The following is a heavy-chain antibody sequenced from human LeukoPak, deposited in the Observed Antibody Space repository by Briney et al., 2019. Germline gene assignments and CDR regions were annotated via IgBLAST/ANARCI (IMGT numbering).Heavy chain of an antibody. CDR2: ISAYNGNT. CDR1: GYTFSIYG. D-gene: IGHD3-10*01. Sequence: ASVRVSCKASGYTFSIYGFSWVRQAPGQGLEWMGWISAYNGNTNYAQKLQGRVTMTTDTSTKTVNMELRSLRSDDTAVYFCARALGEDYWGQGTLVTVSS. J-gene: IGHJ4*02. V-gene: IGHV1-18*01. CDR3: ARALGEDY.